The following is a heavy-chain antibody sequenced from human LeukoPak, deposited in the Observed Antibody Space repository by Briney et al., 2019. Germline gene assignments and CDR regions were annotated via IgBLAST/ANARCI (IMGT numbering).Heavy chain of an antibody. D-gene: IGHD3-3*01. CDR1: GYTFTSYA. Sequence: GASVKVSCKASGYTFTSYAMHWVRQAPGQRLEWMGWINAGNGNTKYSQKFQGRVTITRDTSASTAYMELSSLRSDDTAVYYCARCPGYYDFWSGYYPNWFDPWGQGTLVTVSS. J-gene: IGHJ5*02. V-gene: IGHV1-3*01. CDR3: ARCPGYYDFWSGYYPNWFDP. CDR2: INAGNGNT.